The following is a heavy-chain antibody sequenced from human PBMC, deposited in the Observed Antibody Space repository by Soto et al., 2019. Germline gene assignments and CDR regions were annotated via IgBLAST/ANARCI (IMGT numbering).Heavy chain of an antibody. CDR1: GFTFSSYA. CDR3: AKDRFSGYDTGY. V-gene: IGHV3-23*01. J-gene: IGHJ4*02. CDR2: ITGSGDRT. Sequence: AGGSLRLSCTASGFTFSSYAMSWVRQAPGKGLEWVSSITGSGDRTYYADSGKGRFTISRDNSRDTLYLQMYSLRPEDTAVYYCAKDRFSGYDTGYWGQGTLVTVSS. D-gene: IGHD5-12*01.